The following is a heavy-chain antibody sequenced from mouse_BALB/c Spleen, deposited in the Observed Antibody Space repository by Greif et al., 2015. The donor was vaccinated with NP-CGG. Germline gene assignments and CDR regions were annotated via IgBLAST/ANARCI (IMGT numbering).Heavy chain of an antibody. CDR1: GFSLTSYG. Sequence: VKLMESGPGLVAPSQSLSITCTVSGFSLTSYGVHWVRQPPGKGLEWLGVIWAGGSTNYNSALMSRLSISKDNSKSQVFLKMNSLQTDDTAMYYCARDNYPNAMDYWGQGTSVTVSS. J-gene: IGHJ4*01. D-gene: IGHD1-1*01. CDR3: ARDNYPNAMDY. CDR2: IWAGGST. V-gene: IGHV2-9*02.